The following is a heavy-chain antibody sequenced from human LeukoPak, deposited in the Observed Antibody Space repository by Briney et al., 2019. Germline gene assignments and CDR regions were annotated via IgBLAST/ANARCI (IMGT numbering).Heavy chain of an antibody. J-gene: IGHJ3*02. CDR2: ISSDGNTQ. CDR1: GFTFSSYA. Sequence: GRSLRLSCAASGFTFSSYAMHWVRQAPGKGLDWAAVISSDGNTQYYADSVKGRFTISRDNSNNTLYLQMNSLRADDTAIYYCARRRIVGSTDDALDIWGQGTMVTLSS. D-gene: IGHD1-26*01. V-gene: IGHV3-30-3*01. CDR3: ARRRIVGSTDDALDI.